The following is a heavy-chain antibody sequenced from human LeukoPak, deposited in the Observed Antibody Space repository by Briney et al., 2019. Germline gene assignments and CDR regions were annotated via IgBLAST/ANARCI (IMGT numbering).Heavy chain of an antibody. CDR1: GFTFSSYG. CDR2: IRYDGSNK. CDR3: AKEAEQQLVIDY. Sequence: GGSLRLSCAASGFTFSSYGMHWVRQAPCKGLDWVAFIRYDGSNKYYADSVKGRFTISRDNSKNTLYLQMNSLRTEDTAVYFCAKEAEQQLVIDYWGQGTLVTVSS. V-gene: IGHV3-30*02. D-gene: IGHD6-13*01. J-gene: IGHJ4*02.